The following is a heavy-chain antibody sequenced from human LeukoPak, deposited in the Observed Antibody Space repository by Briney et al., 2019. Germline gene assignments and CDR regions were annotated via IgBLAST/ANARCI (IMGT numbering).Heavy chain of an antibody. V-gene: IGHV1-2*06. J-gene: IGHJ4*02. Sequence: GASVKVSCKASGYTFTGYYMHWVRQAPGQGLEWMGRINPNSGGTNYAQKFQGRVTITADESTSTAYMELSSLRSEDTAVYYCARDQYYYDSSGYYYGRGGYFDYWGQGTLVTVSS. CDR3: ARDQYYYDSSGYYYGRGGYFDY. CDR1: GYTFTGYY. CDR2: INPNSGGT. D-gene: IGHD3-22*01.